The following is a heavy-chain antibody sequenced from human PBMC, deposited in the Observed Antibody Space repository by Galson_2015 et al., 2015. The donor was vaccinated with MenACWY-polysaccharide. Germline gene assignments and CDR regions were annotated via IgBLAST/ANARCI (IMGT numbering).Heavy chain of an antibody. CDR2: VNGYSGHT. CDR1: GYNFENYG. CDR3: AREALPVGNIVIVPSVFFDL. D-gene: IGHD2/OR15-2a*01. J-gene: IGHJ4*02. V-gene: IGHV1-18*01. Sequence: SVKVSCKASGYNFENYGISWVRRAPGQGLEWMGWVNGYSGHTNSAPKFRGRITVTRDTSSGTAYLELRSLTSDDTAVYYCAREALPVGNIVIVPSVFFDLWGQGTLVTVSS.